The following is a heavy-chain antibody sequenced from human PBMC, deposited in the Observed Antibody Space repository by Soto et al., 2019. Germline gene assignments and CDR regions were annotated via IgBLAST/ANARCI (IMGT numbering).Heavy chain of an antibody. CDR2: IYHSGST. Sequence: SETLSLTCAVSSGSISSSNWWSWVRQPPGKGLEWIGEIYHSGSTNYNPSLKSRVTISVDKSKNQFSLKLSSVTAADTAVYYCAGSRQWLDDAFDIWGQGTMVTVSS. D-gene: IGHD6-19*01. V-gene: IGHV4-4*02. J-gene: IGHJ3*02. CDR1: SGSISSSNW. CDR3: AGSRQWLDDAFDI.